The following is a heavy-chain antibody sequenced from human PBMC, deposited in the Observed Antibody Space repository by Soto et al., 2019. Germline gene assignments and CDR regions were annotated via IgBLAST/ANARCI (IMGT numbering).Heavy chain of an antibody. V-gene: IGHV3-48*01. CDR2: ISSSSSTI. CDR1: GFTFSSYS. D-gene: IGHD5-12*01. Sequence: EVQLVESGGGLVQPGGSLRLSCAASGFTFSSYSMNWVRQAPGKGLEWVSYISSSSSTINYADSVKGRFTSSRDNAKNSLYLQMNSLRAEDTAVYYCEREGWLRGLCDYWGQGTLVTVSS. CDR3: EREGWLRGLCDY. J-gene: IGHJ4*02.